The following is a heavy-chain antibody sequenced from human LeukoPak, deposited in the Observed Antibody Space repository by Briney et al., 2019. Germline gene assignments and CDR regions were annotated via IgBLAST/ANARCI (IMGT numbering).Heavy chain of an antibody. CDR3: ARVPDDYYDSGGRFSRYWYFDL. CDR1: GGPKRSYF. CDR2: LYNSWST. Sequence: SEPLSLPCSVSGGPKRSYFWNWLRQRPGRGLEGIGCLYNSWSTNYNTSLKSRVTISVDASKNQFSLNLSSVTAADTAIYYCARVPDDYYDSGGRFSRYWYFDLWGRGTLVTVSS. J-gene: IGHJ2*01. D-gene: IGHD3-22*01. V-gene: IGHV4-59*01.